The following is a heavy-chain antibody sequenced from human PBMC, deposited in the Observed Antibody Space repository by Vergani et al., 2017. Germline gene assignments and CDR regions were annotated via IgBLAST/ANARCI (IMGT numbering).Heavy chain of an antibody. CDR2: IYRTGRT. CDR3: TRHWAVVAANNWFDP. D-gene: IGHD2-15*01. V-gene: IGHV4-38-2*01. J-gene: IGHJ5*02. Sequence: QVRLQESGPGLVKPSETLSLTCAVSGFSIDNGYYWDWIRQPPGKGLEWIGSIYRTGRTHFNPSLKSRVTISVDTSNNHFSLRLNSLTAADTAVYYCTRHWAVVAANNWFDPWGQGTLVTVSS. CDR1: GFSIDNGYY.